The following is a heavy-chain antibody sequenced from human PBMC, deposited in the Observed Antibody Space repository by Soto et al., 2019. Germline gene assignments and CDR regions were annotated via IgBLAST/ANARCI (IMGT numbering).Heavy chain of an antibody. V-gene: IGHV3-23*01. D-gene: IGHD2-2*03. J-gene: IGHJ3*02. Sequence: GGSLRLSCAASGFTFSSYAMSWVRQAPGKGLEWVSAISGSGGSTYYADSVKGRFTISRDNSKNTLYLQMNSLRAEDTAVYYCAKDGGYCSSTSCENAFDIWGQGTMVTVSS. CDR1: GFTFSSYA. CDR3: AKDGGYCSSTSCENAFDI. CDR2: ISGSGGST.